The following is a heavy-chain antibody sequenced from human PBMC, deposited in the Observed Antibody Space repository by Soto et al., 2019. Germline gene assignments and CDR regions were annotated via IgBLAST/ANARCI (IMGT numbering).Heavy chain of an antibody. Sequence: QVQLQQWGAGLLKPSETLSLTCGVYGGSFRGSFWSWIRQPPGKGLEWIGEINDSGSTNYNPSLKSRVTISVDKSTNQFSLNLRSVTAADTAVYYCASGRGTENYWGQGTLVTVSS. CDR3: ASGRGTENY. J-gene: IGHJ4*02. CDR1: GGSFRGSF. V-gene: IGHV4-34*01. D-gene: IGHD3-10*01. CDR2: INDSGST.